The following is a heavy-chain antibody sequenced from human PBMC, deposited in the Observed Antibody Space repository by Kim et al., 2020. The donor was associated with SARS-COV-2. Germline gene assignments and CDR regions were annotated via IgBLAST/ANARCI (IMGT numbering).Heavy chain of an antibody. CDR3: TTVTYYDSSDGEYYFDY. V-gene: IGHV3-15*01. Sequence: GGSLRLSCAASGFTFSNAWMSWVRQAPGKGLEWVGRIKSKTDGGTTDYAAPVKGRFTISRDDSKNTLYLQMNSLKTEDTAVYYCTTVTYYDSSDGEYYFDYWGQGTLVTVSS. D-gene: IGHD3-22*01. CDR1: GFTFSNAW. CDR2: IKSKTDGGTT. J-gene: IGHJ4*02.